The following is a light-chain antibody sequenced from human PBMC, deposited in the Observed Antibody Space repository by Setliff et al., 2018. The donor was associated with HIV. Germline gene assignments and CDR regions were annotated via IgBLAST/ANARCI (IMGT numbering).Light chain of an antibody. V-gene: IGLV2-8*01. CDR2: EVT. CDR1: SNDVGGYDY. J-gene: IGLJ1*01. CDR3: SSYRSGNIGV. Sequence: QSALTQPPSASGSPGQSVTISCTGTSNDVGGYDYVSWYQQHPGKAPKLMIYEVTKRPSGVPDRFSGSKSGNTASLTVSGLRAEDEADYYCSSYRSGNIGVFGGGTKVTVL.